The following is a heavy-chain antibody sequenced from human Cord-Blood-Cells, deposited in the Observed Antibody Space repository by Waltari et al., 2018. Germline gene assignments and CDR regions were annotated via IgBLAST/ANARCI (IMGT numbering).Heavy chain of an antibody. CDR1: GFTVSSNY. V-gene: IGHV3-53*01. CDR2: IYSGGST. D-gene: IGHD3-16*01. CDR3: ARDLELGGLDI. J-gene: IGHJ3*02. Sequence: EVQLVESGGGLIQPGGSLRLSCAASGFTVSSNYMSWVGQAPGKGLEWVSVIYSGGSTYYADSVKGRFTSSRDNSKNTLYLQMNRLRAEDTAVYYWARDLELGGLDIWGQGTMVTVSS.